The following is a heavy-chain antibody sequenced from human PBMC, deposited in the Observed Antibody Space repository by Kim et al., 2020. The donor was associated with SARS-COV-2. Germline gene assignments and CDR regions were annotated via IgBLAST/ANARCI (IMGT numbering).Heavy chain of an antibody. V-gene: IGHV1-58*02. CDR3: AAVDYYGSGSYGY. CDR2: IVVGSGNT. J-gene: IGHJ4*02. Sequence: SVKVSCKASGFTFTSSAMQWVRQARGQRLDWIGWIVVGSGNTNYAQKFQERVTITRDMSTSTAYMELSSLRSEDTAVYYCAAVDYYGSGSYGYWGQGTLVTVSS. D-gene: IGHD3-10*01. CDR1: GFTFTSSA.